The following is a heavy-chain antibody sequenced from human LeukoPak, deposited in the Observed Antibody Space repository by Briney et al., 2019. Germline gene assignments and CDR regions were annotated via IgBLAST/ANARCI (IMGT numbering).Heavy chain of an antibody. Sequence: GGSLRLSCAASGCTFSSYWLSWVRQAPGKGLEWVANIKQDGSDKYYMDSVKGRFTISRDNAKNSLYLQMNSLRAEDTAVYYCARGPITMTVVVPNFDYWGQGTLVTVSS. CDR1: GCTFSSYW. CDR3: ARGPITMTVVVPNFDY. J-gene: IGHJ4*02. V-gene: IGHV3-7*01. D-gene: IGHD3-22*01. CDR2: IKQDGSDK.